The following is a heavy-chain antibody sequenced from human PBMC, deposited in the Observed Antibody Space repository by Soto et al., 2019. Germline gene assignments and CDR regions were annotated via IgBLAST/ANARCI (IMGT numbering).Heavy chain of an antibody. CDR1: GFTFSSYS. D-gene: IGHD2-2*01. CDR2: ISSSSSYI. V-gene: IGHV3-21*01. Sequence: PGGSLRLSCAAPGFTFSSYSMNWVRQAPGKGLEWVSSISSSSSYIYYADSVKGRFTISRDNAKNSLYLQMNSLRAEDTAVYYCARDLSPAASAFDIWGQGTMVTVSS. CDR3: ARDLSPAASAFDI. J-gene: IGHJ3*02.